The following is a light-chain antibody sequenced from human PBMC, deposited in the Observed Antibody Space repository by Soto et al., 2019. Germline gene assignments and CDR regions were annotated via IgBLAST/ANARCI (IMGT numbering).Light chain of an antibody. V-gene: IGLV1-40*01. J-gene: IGLJ1*01. CDR1: SSNIGAGYD. CDR3: QSYDSSLSGWV. CDR2: GNS. Sequence: QSVLTQPPSVSGAPGQRVTISCTGSSSNIGAGYDVHWYQQLPGTAPKLLIYGNSNRPSGVPDRFSGSKSGTSASPVITGLQAEDEADYYCQSYDSSLSGWVFGTGTKLTVL.